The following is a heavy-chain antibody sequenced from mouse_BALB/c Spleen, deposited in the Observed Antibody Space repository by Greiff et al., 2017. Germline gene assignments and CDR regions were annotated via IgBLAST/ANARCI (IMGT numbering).Heavy chain of an antibody. CDR3: AVLRRFAY. CDR2: ISSGGSYT. V-gene: IGHV5-9-4*01. D-gene: IGHD1-1*01. J-gene: IGHJ3*01. CDR1: GFTFSSYA. Sequence: EVKLMESGGGLVKPGGSLKLSCAASGFTFSSYAMSWVRQSPEKRLEWVAEISSGGSYTYYPDTVTGRFTISRDNAKNTLYLEMSSLRSEDTAMYYCAVLRRFAYWGQGTLVTVSA.